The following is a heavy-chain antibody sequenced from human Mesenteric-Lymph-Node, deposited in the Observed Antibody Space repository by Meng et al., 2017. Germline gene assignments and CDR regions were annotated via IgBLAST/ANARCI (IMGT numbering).Heavy chain of an antibody. CDR2: INHSGST. Sequence: QVSLTQWGAGLLKPSETLSLTCAVYGGSFSGYYWSWIRQPPGKGLEWIGEINHSGSTNYNPSLKSRVTISVDTSKNQFSLKLSSVTAADTAVYYCARAYSGTYYFDYWGQVTLVTVAS. D-gene: IGHD5-12*01. CDR1: GGSFSGYY. CDR3: ARAYSGTYYFDY. V-gene: IGHV4-34*01. J-gene: IGHJ4*02.